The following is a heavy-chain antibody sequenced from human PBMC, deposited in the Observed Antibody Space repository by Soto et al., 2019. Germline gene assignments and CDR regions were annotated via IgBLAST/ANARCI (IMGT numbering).Heavy chain of an antibody. CDR3: ARGVGCSGGSCWHKGWYFDL. J-gene: IGHJ2*01. V-gene: IGHV1-69*01. D-gene: IGHD2-15*01. CDR2: IIPIFGTA. CDR1: GGTFSSYA. Sequence: QVQLVQSGAEVKKPGSSVKVSCKASGGTFSSYALNWVRQAPGQGLEWMGGIIPIFGTANYAQKFQGRVTITADESTSTAYMELSSLRSEDTAVYYCARGVGCSGGSCWHKGWYFDLWGRGTLVTVSS.